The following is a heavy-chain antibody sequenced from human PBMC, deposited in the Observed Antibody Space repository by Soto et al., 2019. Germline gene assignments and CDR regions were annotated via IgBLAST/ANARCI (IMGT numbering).Heavy chain of an antibody. CDR2: IYYSGST. CDR1: GGSISSSSYY. V-gene: IGHV4-39*01. D-gene: IGHD4-4*01. Sequence: SETLSLTCTVSGGSISSSSYYWGWIRQPPGKGLEWIGSIYYSGSTYYNPSLKSRVTISVDTSKNQFSLKLSSVTAADTAVYYCARPRTVNSYYYMDVWGKGTTVTVSS. J-gene: IGHJ6*03. CDR3: ARPRTVNSYYYMDV.